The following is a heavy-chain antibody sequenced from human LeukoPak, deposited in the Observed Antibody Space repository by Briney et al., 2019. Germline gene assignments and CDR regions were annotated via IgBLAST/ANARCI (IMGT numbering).Heavy chain of an antibody. J-gene: IGHJ4*02. CDR1: GYSFTNSW. V-gene: IGHV5-51*01. D-gene: IGHD4-17*01. CDR3: ARGYGDYIDY. CDR2: IYPGDSDT. Sequence: GESLKISCKASGYSFTNSWIGWVRQMPGEGLELMGIIYPGDSDTRYSPSFQGQVTISADKSIRTAYLQWSSLKASDTAMYYCARGYGDYIDYWGQGTLVTVSS.